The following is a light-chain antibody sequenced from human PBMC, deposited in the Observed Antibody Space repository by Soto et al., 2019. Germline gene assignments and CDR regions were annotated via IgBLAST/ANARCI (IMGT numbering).Light chain of an antibody. Sequence: PGERATLSCRASQPVFINYVAWYQQKPGQAPRLLIYGASTRATGVPDRFSSSWSGTDFSLTISRVEPEDSAVYYCQEYDSSLWTFGQGTKVEI. J-gene: IGKJ1*01. CDR1: QPVFINY. V-gene: IGKV3-20*01. CDR3: QEYDSSLWT. CDR2: GAS.